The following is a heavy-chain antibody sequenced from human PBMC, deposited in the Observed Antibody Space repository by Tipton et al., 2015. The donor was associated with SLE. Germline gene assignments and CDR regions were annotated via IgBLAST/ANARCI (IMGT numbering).Heavy chain of an antibody. CDR3: ASYGDYGVGAFDI. CDR2: IYHSGST. V-gene: IGHV4-59*08. CDR1: GGSISSHY. D-gene: IGHD4-17*01. Sequence: TLSLTCTVSGGSISSHYWSWIRQPPGKGLEWIGSIYHSGSTYYNPSLKSRVTISVDTSKNQFSLKLSSVTAADTAVYYCASYGDYGVGAFDIWGQGTMVTVSS. J-gene: IGHJ3*02.